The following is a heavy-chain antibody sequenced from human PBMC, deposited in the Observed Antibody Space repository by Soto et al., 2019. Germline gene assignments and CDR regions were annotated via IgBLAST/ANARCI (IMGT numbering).Heavy chain of an antibody. CDR3: ARVRTGYFDY. Sequence: PSETLSLTCTLSGGAINDHYWSFIRQPPGKGLEWIGYIYYNGNTNYNPSLESRVTISVDRSRNQFSLRLTSLTAADTAVYYCARVRTGYFDYWGRGAMVTLSS. D-gene: IGHD3-9*01. CDR2: IYYNGNT. V-gene: IGHV4-59*11. J-gene: IGHJ4*02. CDR1: GGAINDHY.